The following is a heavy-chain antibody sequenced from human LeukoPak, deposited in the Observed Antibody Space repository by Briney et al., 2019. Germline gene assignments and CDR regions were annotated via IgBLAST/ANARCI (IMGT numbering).Heavy chain of an antibody. V-gene: IGHV1-2*04. CDR3: ARDQRVLGYDYAWGSYRDSGPNYGMDV. D-gene: IGHD3-16*02. J-gene: IGHJ6*02. CDR2: INPNSGGT. CDR1: GYTFTGYY. Sequence: ASVKVSCKASGYTFTGYYMHWVRQAPGQGLEWMGWINPNSGGTNYAQKFQGWVTMTRDTSISTAYMGLSRLRSDDTAVYYCARDQRVLGYDYAWGSYRDSGPNYGMDVWGQGTTVTVSS.